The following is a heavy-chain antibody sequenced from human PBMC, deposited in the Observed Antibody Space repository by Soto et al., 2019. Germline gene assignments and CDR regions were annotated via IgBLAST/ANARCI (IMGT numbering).Heavy chain of an antibody. J-gene: IGHJ4*02. Sequence: QVQLVESGGGVVQPGRSLRLSCAASGFTSSSYGMHWVRQAPGKGLEWVAVIWYDGSNKYYADSVKGRFTISRDNSKNTLYLQMNSLRAEDTAVYYCATSMIVVGHFDYWGQGTLVTVSS. D-gene: IGHD3-22*01. V-gene: IGHV3-33*01. CDR2: IWYDGSNK. CDR3: ATSMIVVGHFDY. CDR1: GFTSSSYG.